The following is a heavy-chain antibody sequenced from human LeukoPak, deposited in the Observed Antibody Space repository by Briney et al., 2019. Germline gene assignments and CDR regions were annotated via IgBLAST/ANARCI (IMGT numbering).Heavy chain of an antibody. V-gene: IGHV4-4*02. D-gene: IGHD3-10*01. Sequence: PSETLSLTCTVSGGSIGSSDWWSWVRQAPGKGLEWIGEIHHSGSTVYNPSLQSRVTILLDKSRNQFSLNLSSVTAADTAVYYCAGTNFFGSGPLYWGQGILVPVSS. CDR1: GGSIGSSDW. CDR3: AGTNFFGSGPLY. CDR2: IHHSGST. J-gene: IGHJ4*02.